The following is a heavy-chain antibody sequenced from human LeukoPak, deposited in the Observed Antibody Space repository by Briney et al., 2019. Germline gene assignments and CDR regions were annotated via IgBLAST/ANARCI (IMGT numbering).Heavy chain of an antibody. V-gene: IGHV4-39*01. CDR1: GGSISTTSYY. D-gene: IGHD3-22*01. CDR2: IYYSGST. Sequence: PSETLSLTCTVSGGSISTTSYYWGWIRQPPGKGLEWIGSIYYSGSTYYNPSLKSRVTISVDTSKNQFSLKLSSVTAADTAVYYCATSRYYYDSSGYYNGAAFDIWGQGTMVTVSS. CDR3: ATSRYYYDSSGYYNGAAFDI. J-gene: IGHJ3*02.